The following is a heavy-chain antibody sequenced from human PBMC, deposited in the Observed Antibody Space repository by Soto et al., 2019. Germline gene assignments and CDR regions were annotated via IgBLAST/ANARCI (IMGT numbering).Heavy chain of an antibody. V-gene: IGHV2-70*04. Sequence: SGPTLVNPTQTLTLTCTFSGFSLSTSGMRVSWIRQPPGKALEWLARIDWDDDKFYSTSLKTRLTISKDTSKNQVVLTMTNMDPVDTATYYCARSEGGPYDFWSAAPDYWGQGTLVTVSS. CDR1: GFSLSTSGMR. J-gene: IGHJ4*02. D-gene: IGHD3-3*01. CDR2: IDWDDDK. CDR3: ARSEGGPYDFWSAAPDY.